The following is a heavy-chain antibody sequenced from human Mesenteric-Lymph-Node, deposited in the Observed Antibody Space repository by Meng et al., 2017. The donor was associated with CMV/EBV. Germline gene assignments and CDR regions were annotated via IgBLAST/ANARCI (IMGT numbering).Heavy chain of an antibody. V-gene: IGHV1-2*02. CDR1: GYTFSDYY. D-gene: IGHD3-9*01. CDR3: ARTLTYYDILTGYSANNYYYYGMDV. CDR2: INPNSGGT. Sequence: ASVKVSCKASGYTFSDYYMDWVRQAPGQGLEWMGWINPNSGGTKYAQKFQGRVTITTDESTSTAYMELSSLRSEDTAVYYCARTLTYYDILTGYSANNYYYYGMDVWGQGTRSPSP. J-gene: IGHJ6*02.